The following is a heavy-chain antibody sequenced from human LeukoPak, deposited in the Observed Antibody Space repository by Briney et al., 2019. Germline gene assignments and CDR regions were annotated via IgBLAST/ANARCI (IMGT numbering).Heavy chain of an antibody. V-gene: IGHV3-30*18. J-gene: IGHJ4*02. CDR3: AKRGHYSINWYHYFDY. CDR2: IASNGGSE. Sequence: GRSLRLSCAASGFTFIGYGMNWVRQAPGKGLEWVAAIASNGGSEYYADSVKGRFTISRDNSKNTLFLQMNSLRPDDTAVYYCAKRGHYSINWYHYFDYWGQGTLVTVSS. D-gene: IGHD6-13*01. CDR1: GFTFIGYG.